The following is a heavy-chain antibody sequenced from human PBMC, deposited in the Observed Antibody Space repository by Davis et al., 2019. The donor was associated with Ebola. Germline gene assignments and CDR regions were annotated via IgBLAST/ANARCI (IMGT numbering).Heavy chain of an antibody. V-gene: IGHV4-39*01. D-gene: IGHD1-26*01. CDR3: ARRNSGSYDDY. CDR2: IYYSGST. J-gene: IGHJ4*02. CDR1: GGSISSSSYY. Sequence: PSETLSLTCTVSGGSISSSSYYWGWIRQPPGKGLEWIGSIYYSGSTYYNPSLKSRVTISVDTSKNQFSLKLSSVTAADTAVYYCARRNSGSYDDYWGQGTLVTVSS.